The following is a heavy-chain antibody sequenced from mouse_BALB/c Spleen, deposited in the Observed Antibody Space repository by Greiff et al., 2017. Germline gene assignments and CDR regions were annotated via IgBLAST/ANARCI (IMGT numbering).Heavy chain of an antibody. J-gene: IGHJ1*01. Sequence: VQLKESGGGLVQPGGSRKLSCAASGFTFSSFGMHWVRQAPEKGLEWVAYISSGSSTIYYADTVKGRFTISRDNPKNTLFLQMTSLRSEDTAMYYCARDGYYAYWYFDVWGAGTTVTVSS. CDR1: GFTFSSFG. CDR3: ARDGYYAYWYFDV. CDR2: ISSGSSTI. D-gene: IGHD2-3*01. V-gene: IGHV5-17*02.